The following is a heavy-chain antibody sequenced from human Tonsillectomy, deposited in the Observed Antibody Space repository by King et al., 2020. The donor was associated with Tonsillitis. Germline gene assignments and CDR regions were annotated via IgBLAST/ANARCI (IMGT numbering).Heavy chain of an antibody. CDR1: GGSISSGGYS. D-gene: IGHD3-22*01. CDR3: ARRDEAYYYDSSGYLDY. J-gene: IGHJ4*02. CDR2: FYHSGST. V-gene: IGHV4-30-2*01. Sequence: QLQESGSGLVKPSQTLSLTCAVSGGSISSGGYSWSWIRQPPGKGLEWIGYFYHSGSTYYNPSLKSRVTISVDRSKNQFSLKLSSVTAADTAVYYCARRDEAYYYDSSGYLDYWGQGTLVTVSS.